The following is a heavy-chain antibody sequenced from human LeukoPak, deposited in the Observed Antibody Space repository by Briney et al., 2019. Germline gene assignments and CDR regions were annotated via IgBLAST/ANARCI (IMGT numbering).Heavy chain of an antibody. Sequence: ASVKVSCKASGGTFSSYAMSWVRQAPGQGLEWMGRIIPILGIASYAQKFQGRVTVTADKSTSIAYMELSSLRSEDTAVYYCARGQKLVVAATHYYYYGMDVWGQGTTVTVSS. J-gene: IGHJ6*02. D-gene: IGHD2-15*01. CDR1: GGTFSSYA. V-gene: IGHV1-69*04. CDR3: ARGQKLVVAATHYYYYGMDV. CDR2: IIPILGIA.